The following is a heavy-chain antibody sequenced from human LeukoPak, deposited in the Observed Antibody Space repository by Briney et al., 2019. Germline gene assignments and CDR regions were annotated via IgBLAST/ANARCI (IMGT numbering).Heavy chain of an antibody. CDR3: ATSGPRDFWSGVSYYYMDV. J-gene: IGHJ6*03. D-gene: IGHD3-3*01. CDR1: GFTFSSYG. Sequence: GGSLRLSCAASGFTFSSYGMHWVRQAPGKGLEWVAFIRYDGSNKYYADSVKGRFTISRDNSKNTLYLQMNSLRAEDTAVYYCATSGPRDFWSGVSYYYMDVWGKGTTVTVSS. V-gene: IGHV3-30*02. CDR2: IRYDGSNK.